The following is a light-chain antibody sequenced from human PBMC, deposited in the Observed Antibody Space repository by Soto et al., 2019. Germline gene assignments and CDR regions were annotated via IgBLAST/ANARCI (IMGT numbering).Light chain of an antibody. Sequence: QSVLTQPPSASGTPGQRVTISCSGSNSNIGSNAVNWYQQLPGTAPKLLIYRNNERPSGVPDRFSGSKSGTSASLAISGLQSEDESHYFCAAWDDSLNGVIFGGGTKLTVL. J-gene: IGLJ2*01. CDR3: AAWDDSLNGVI. V-gene: IGLV1-44*01. CDR1: NSNIGSNA. CDR2: RNN.